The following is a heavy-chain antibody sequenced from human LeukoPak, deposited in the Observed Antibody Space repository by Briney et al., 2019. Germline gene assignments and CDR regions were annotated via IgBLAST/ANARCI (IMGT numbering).Heavy chain of an antibody. J-gene: IGHJ4*02. V-gene: IGHV3-30*18. Sequence: GGSLRLSCAASGFTFSSYGMHWVRRAPGKGLEWVAVISYDGINKYYADSVKGRLTISRDNSKNTLYLQMNSLRAEDTAVYYCAKDNSGSSTGGYYFDSWGQGTLVTVSS. CDR2: ISYDGINK. CDR3: AKDNSGSSTGGYYFDS. D-gene: IGHD1-26*01. CDR1: GFTFSSYG.